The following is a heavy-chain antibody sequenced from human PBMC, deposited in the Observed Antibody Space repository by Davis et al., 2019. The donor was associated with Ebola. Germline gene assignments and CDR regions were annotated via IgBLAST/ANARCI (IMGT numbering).Heavy chain of an antibody. CDR2: IYSGGST. J-gene: IGHJ6*02. CDR1: GGSISGYY. CDR3: ARMYYDFWSGSYGMDV. Sequence: PSETLSLTCTVSGGSISGYYMSWVRQAPGKGLEWVSVIYSGGSTYYADSVKGRFTISRDNAKNTLYLQMNSLRAEDTAVYYCARMYYDFWSGSYGMDVWGQGTMVTVSS. V-gene: IGHV3-53*01. D-gene: IGHD3-3*01.